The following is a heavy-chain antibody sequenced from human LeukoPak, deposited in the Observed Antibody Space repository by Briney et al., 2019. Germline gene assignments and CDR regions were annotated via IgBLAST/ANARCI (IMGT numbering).Heavy chain of an antibody. CDR2: INTNTGNP. J-gene: IGHJ4*02. D-gene: IGHD6-13*01. CDR1: GYTFTSYA. Sequence: ASVKVSCKASGYTFTSYAMNWVRQAPGQGLEWMGWINTNTGNPTYAQGFTGRFVFSLDTSVSTAYLQISSLKAEDTAVYYCAKPARSSSWSLFDYWGQGTLVTVSS. V-gene: IGHV7-4-1*02. CDR3: AKPARSSSWSLFDY.